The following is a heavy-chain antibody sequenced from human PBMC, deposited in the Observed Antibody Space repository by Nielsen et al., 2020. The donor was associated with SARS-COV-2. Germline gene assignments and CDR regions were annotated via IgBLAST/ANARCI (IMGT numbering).Heavy chain of an antibody. Sequence: SVKVSCKASGYTFTSYAMNWVRQAPGQGLEWMGGIIPIFGTANYAQKFQGRVTITADESTSTAYMELSSLRSEDTAVYYCAGGGSSGYYPFDYWGQGTLVTVSS. D-gene: IGHD3-22*01. V-gene: IGHV1-69*13. CDR2: IIPIFGTA. CDR1: GYTFTSYA. J-gene: IGHJ4*02. CDR3: AGGGSSGYYPFDY.